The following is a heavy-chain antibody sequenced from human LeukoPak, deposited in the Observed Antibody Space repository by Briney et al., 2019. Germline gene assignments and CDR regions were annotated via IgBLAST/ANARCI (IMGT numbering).Heavy chain of an antibody. Sequence: GGSLRLSCAVSGFIFSDYNMNWVRQAPGKGLEWVSLISGDGGSTYYADSVKGRFTISRDNSKNSLYLQMNSLRTEDTALYYCAKDIMSSSWYFDYWGQGTLVTVSS. D-gene: IGHD6-13*01. CDR1: GFIFSDYN. J-gene: IGHJ4*02. V-gene: IGHV3-43*02. CDR3: AKDIMSSSWYFDY. CDR2: ISGDGGST.